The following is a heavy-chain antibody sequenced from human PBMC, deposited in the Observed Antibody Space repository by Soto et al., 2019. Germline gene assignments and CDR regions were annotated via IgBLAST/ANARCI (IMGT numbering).Heavy chain of an antibody. Sequence: ASVKVSCKASGGTFSSYAISWVRQAPGQGLEWMGGIIPIFGTANYAQKFQGRVTITADESTSTAYMELSSLRSEDTAVYYCARAIKDGGVFNWLDPWGQGTLVTVYS. CDR2: IIPIFGTA. CDR1: GGTFSSYA. J-gene: IGHJ5*02. V-gene: IGHV1-69*13. D-gene: IGHD2-8*02. CDR3: ARAIKDGGVFNWLDP.